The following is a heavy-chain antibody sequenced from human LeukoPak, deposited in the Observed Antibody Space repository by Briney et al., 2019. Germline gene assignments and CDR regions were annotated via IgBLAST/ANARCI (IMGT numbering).Heavy chain of an antibody. CDR1: GGSISSYY. D-gene: IGHD6-13*01. CDR3: ARVGDSSSWYYYYGMDV. Sequence: PSETLSLTCTVSGGSISSYYWSWIRQPPGKGLEWIGYIYYSGSTNYNPSLKSRVTISVDTSKNQFSLKLSSVTAADTAVYYCARVGDSSSWYYYYGMDVWGQGTTVTVSS. V-gene: IGHV4-59*01. CDR2: IYYSGST. J-gene: IGHJ6*02.